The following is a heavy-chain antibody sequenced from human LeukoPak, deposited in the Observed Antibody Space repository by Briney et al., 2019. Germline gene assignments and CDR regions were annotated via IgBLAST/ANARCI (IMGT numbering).Heavy chain of an antibody. CDR2: INHSGST. J-gene: IGHJ4*02. CDR3: ARGLGKLDY. D-gene: IGHD5-24*01. CDR1: GGSFSGYY. V-gene: IGHV4-34*01. Sequence: SETLSLTCAIYGGSFSGYYWSWIRQPPGKGLEWIGEINHSGSTNYNPSLKSRVAISVDKSKNQVSLNLSSVTAADTAVYYCARGLGKLDYWGQGTLVTVSS.